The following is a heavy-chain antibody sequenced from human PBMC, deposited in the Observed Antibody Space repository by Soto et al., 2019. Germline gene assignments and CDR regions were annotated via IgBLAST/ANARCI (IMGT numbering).Heavy chain of an antibody. CDR2: ISAYNGKT. J-gene: IGHJ5*02. CDR1: GYTFTSYG. V-gene: IGHV1-18*01. D-gene: IGHD6-6*01. CDR3: ARDLIAARPGWFDP. Sequence: QVQLVQSGAEVKKPGASVKVSCKASGYTFTSYGISWVRQAPGQGLEWMGWISAYNGKTDYAQKFQGRVTMTTDASTSTAYMELRSLRFDDTAVYYCARDLIAARPGWFDPWGRGTLVTVSS.